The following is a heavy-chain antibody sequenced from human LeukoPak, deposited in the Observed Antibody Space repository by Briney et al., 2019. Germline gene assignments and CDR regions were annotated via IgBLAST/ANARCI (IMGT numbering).Heavy chain of an antibody. D-gene: IGHD5-24*01. CDR1: GGTFSSYA. Sequence: SVKVSCKASGGTFSSYAISWVRQAPGQGLEWMGRIIPIFGTANYAQKFQGRVTITTDESTSTAYMELSSLRSEDTAVYYCASQRWLQVAPYYFDYWGQGTLVTVSS. CDR2: IIPIFGTA. CDR3: ASQRWLQVAPYYFDY. J-gene: IGHJ4*02. V-gene: IGHV1-69*05.